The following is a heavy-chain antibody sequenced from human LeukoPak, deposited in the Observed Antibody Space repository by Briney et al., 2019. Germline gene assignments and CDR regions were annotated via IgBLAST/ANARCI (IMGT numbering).Heavy chain of an antibody. CDR2: IYTSGST. V-gene: IGHV4-61*02. CDR3: ARTSRGGVDY. D-gene: IGHD3-10*01. CDR1: GGSISSGSYY. Sequence: PSETLSLTCTVSGGSISSGSYYWSWIRQPAGKGLEWIGRIYTSGSTNYNPSLKSRVTISVDTSKNQFSLKLSSVTAADTAVYYCARTSRGGVDYWGQGTLVTVSS. J-gene: IGHJ4*02.